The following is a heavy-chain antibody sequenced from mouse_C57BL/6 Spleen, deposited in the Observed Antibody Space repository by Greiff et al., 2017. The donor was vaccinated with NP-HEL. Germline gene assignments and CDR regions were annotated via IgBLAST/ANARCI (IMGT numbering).Heavy chain of an antibody. V-gene: IGHV5-16*01. Sequence: EVQVVESEGGLVQPGSSMKLSCTASGFTFSDYYMAWVRQVPEKGLEWVANINYDGSSTYYLDSLKSRFIISRDNAKNILYLQMSSLKSEDTATYYCARGGPYDGYFLAYWGQGTLVTVSA. J-gene: IGHJ3*01. D-gene: IGHD2-3*01. CDR1: GFTFSDYY. CDR3: ARGGPYDGYFLAY. CDR2: INYDGSST.